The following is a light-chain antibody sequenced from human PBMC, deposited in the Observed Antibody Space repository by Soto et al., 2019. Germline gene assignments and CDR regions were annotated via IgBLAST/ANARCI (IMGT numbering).Light chain of an antibody. Sequence: DIQMTQSPSSLSASVGDRVTITCQASQDISNYLNWYQQKPGKAPKLLIYDASNLETGVPSRFSGSVSGTDFTFTISSLQPEEIATYYCQQYDNLLLTFGGGTKVEIK. CDR1: QDISNY. CDR2: DAS. V-gene: IGKV1-33*01. CDR3: QQYDNLLLT. J-gene: IGKJ4*01.